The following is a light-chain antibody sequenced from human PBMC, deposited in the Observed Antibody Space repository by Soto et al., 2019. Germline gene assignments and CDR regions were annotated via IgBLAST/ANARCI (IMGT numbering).Light chain of an antibody. CDR3: VQFSHFPRT. Sequence: DTELTQTPLSSPVTLGQPASISCRSSQSLVYSDGNTYLSWLQQRPGQPPRLLIYQVSNRFPVDPDRFSDSGAGTDFTLKISRVEAEDVAVYYSVQFSHFPRTFGQGTNVEIK. V-gene: IGKV2-24*01. CDR2: QVS. CDR1: QSLVYSDGNTY. J-gene: IGKJ1*01.